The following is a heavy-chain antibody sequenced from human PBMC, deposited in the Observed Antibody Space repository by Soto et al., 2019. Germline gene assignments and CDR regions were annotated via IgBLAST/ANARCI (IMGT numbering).Heavy chain of an antibody. J-gene: IGHJ4*02. CDR1: GDSISSYR. D-gene: IGHD3-10*01. Sequence: QVQLQESGPGLVKPSETLSLTCAVSGDSISSYRWSWIRQPPGKGLEWIGYIDYSGNPNYNPSLKSRLTISVDTAKHRISLQLTSVTPADTAVYCCARAGDYYGSGGRHDTIFDYWGQGPLVIVSS. CDR3: ARAGDYYGSGGRHDTIFDY. CDR2: IDYSGNP. V-gene: IGHV4-59*01.